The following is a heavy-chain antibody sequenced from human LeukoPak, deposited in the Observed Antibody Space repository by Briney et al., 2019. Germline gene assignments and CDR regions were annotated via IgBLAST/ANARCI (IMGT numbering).Heavy chain of an antibody. CDR1: GGSISSYY. Sequence: SETLSLTCAVSGGSISSYYWSWIRQPPEKGLEWIGYINYSGRTGYNHYLKSRVTISVDTSKNQFSLKLTSVTAADTAVYYCAREGGPYRPLDYSGQGTLVTVSS. CDR3: AREGGPYRPLDY. V-gene: IGHV4-59*12. CDR2: INYSGRT. J-gene: IGHJ4*02.